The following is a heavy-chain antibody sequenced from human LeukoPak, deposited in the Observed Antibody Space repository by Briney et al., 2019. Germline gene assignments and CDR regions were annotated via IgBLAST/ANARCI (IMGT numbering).Heavy chain of an antibody. J-gene: IGHJ4*02. CDR3: AKAQGEYCSSTSCAPSD. V-gene: IGHV3-30*18. Sequence: GGSLRLSRAASGFTFSSYGMHWVRQAPGKGLEWVAVISYDGSNKYYADSVKGRFTISRDNSKNTLYLQMNSLRAEDTAVYYCAKAQGEYCSSTSCAPSDWGQGTLVTVSS. D-gene: IGHD2-2*01. CDR1: GFTFSSYG. CDR2: ISYDGSNK.